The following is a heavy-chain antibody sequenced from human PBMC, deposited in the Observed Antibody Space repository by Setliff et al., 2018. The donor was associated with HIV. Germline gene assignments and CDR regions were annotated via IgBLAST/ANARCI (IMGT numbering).Heavy chain of an antibody. CDR3: ARGLLFGRSLDY. CDR2: IYDTGIP. CDR1: GGSLNITNFY. D-gene: IGHD3-3*01. J-gene: IGHJ4*02. V-gene: IGHV4-39*07. Sequence: SETLSLTCTVSGGSLNITNFYWAWIRQPPGKGLEWLGSIYDTGIPNYNVSLQSRVTISLDKSNTEFSLNLRSVTAAATAMYYCARGLLFGRSLDYWGQGTLVTVSS.